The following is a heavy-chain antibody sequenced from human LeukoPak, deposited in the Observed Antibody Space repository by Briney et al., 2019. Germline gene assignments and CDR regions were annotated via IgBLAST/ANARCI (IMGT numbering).Heavy chain of an antibody. D-gene: IGHD6-25*01. J-gene: IGHJ4*02. Sequence: SETLSLTCGVHGASFSVYHWSWIRQSPGKGLEWLGEVNRWGRTNYNPSLESRVTISVDTSKNQFSLNLRSLTAADTAVYYCATDSQSSVYYFWSQGALVTVSS. CDR2: VNRWGRT. V-gene: IGHV4-34*01. CDR1: GASFSVYH. CDR3: ATDSQSSVYYF.